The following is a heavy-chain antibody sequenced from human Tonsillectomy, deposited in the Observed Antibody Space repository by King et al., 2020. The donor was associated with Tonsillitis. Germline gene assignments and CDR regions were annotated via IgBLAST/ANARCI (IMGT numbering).Heavy chain of an antibody. Sequence: QLVQSGAEVKKPGASVKVSCKASGYSFTGYAISWVRQAPGQGLEWMGWISGYNGNTNYAQKFQGRVTMTTDTSTSTAYMDLRSLRSDDTAVYYCARDPGVTTNNWFDPWGQGTLVTVSS. CDR3: ARDPGVTTNNWFDP. V-gene: IGHV1-18*01. D-gene: IGHD4-11*01. CDR1: GYSFTGYA. J-gene: IGHJ5*02. CDR2: ISGYNGNT.